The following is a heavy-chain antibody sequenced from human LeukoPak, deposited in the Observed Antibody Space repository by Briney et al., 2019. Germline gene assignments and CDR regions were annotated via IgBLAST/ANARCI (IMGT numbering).Heavy chain of an antibody. CDR3: TREGLNDYNNPTDAFDI. CDR1: GGSISSANW. Sequence: SGTLSLTCAVSGGSISSANWWSWVRQPPGKGLEWIGEIHHSGTTTYNPSLKSRLTISVDKSKNQFFLTLNSVTAADTAVYFCTREGLNDYNNPTDAFDIRGQGTMVTVSS. V-gene: IGHV4-4*02. J-gene: IGHJ3*02. D-gene: IGHD4-11*01. CDR2: IHHSGTT.